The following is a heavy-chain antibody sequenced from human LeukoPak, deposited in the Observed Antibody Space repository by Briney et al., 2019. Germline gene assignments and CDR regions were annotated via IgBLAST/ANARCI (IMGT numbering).Heavy chain of an antibody. Sequence: GGSLRLSCAASGFNVSNNYMRWVRQAPGKGLEWVSLIYSGGNTHYANSVKGRFTISRDNSKNTSYLQMNNLRAEDTAVYYCARDGAAAVPRWGQGTLVTVSS. V-gene: IGHV3-53*01. CDR3: ARDGAAAVPR. D-gene: IGHD6-13*01. CDR1: GFNVSNNY. CDR2: IYSGGNT. J-gene: IGHJ4*02.